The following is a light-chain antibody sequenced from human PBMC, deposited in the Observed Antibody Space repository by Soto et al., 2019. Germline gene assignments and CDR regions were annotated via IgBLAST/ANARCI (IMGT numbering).Light chain of an antibody. CDR1: QSVSSN. J-gene: IGKJ1*01. Sequence: EIVMTQSPATLSVSLGERATLSCRASQSVSSNLAWYQQKPGPAPRLLIYGAFARATGVPARFSGSGSGTEFTLTISSLQSEDFAVYYCQQYNNWPPWTFGQGTKVDIK. CDR2: GAF. CDR3: QQYNNWPPWT. V-gene: IGKV3-15*01.